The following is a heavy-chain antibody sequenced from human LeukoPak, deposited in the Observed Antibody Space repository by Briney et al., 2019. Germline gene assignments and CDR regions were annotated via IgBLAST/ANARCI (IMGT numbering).Heavy chain of an antibody. CDR1: GGTFSSYA. D-gene: IGHD3-10*01. Sequence: SVKVSCKASGGTFSSYAISWVRQAPGQGLEWMGGIIPTFGTANYAQKFQGRVTITTDESTSTAYMELSSLRSEDTAVYYCASSRFGELSFGAFDIWGQGTMVTVSS. CDR3: ASSRFGELSFGAFDI. V-gene: IGHV1-69*05. J-gene: IGHJ3*02. CDR2: IIPTFGTA.